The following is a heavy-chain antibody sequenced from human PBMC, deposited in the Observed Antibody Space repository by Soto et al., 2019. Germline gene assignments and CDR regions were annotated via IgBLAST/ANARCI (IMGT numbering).Heavy chain of an antibody. Sequence: SVKVSCKTSGATFSTYAINWVRQAPGQGLEWMGGIIPVFDKPNYAQKFQGRVTITADESTTTVYMELSSLRSEDTAVYYCARDSSLVYAVLRCEYWGQGPWSPSPQ. CDR2: IIPVFDKP. CDR3: ARDSSLVYAVLRCEY. D-gene: IGHD2-8*01. V-gene: IGHV1-69*13. J-gene: IGHJ4*02. CDR1: GATFSTYA.